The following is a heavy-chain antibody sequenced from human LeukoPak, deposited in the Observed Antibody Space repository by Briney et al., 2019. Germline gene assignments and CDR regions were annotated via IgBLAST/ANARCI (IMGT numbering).Heavy chain of an antibody. CDR2: THYSGST. CDR1: GDSIINGDYY. Sequence: KSSQTLSLTCTLSGDSIINGDYYWSWIRQPPGKDLEWIGQTHYSGSTNYKASLKSRVIISVDTSKNQFSLKLSSVTAADTAVYYCARPPHDYGGGRAIGAFDIWGQGTMVTVSS. D-gene: IGHD4-23*01. V-gene: IGHV4-30-4*08. J-gene: IGHJ3*02. CDR3: ARPPHDYGGGRAIGAFDI.